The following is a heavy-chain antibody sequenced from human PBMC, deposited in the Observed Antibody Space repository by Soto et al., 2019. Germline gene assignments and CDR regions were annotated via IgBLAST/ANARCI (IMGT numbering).Heavy chain of an antibody. D-gene: IGHD1-26*01. CDR3: ARVRYSGSYRDCYGMDV. V-gene: IGHV3-30-3*01. J-gene: IGHJ6*02. CDR2: ISYDGSNK. Sequence: GGSLRLSCAASGFTFSSYAMHWVRQAPGKGLEWVAVISYDGSNKYYADSVKGRFTISRDNSKNTLYLQMNSLRAEDTAVYYCARVRYSGSYRDCYGMDVWGQGTTVNVSS. CDR1: GFTFSSYA.